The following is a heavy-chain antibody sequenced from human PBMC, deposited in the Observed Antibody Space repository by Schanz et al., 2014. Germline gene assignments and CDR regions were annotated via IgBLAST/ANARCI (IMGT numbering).Heavy chain of an antibody. CDR1: GFTFSTYA. V-gene: IGHV3-23*01. CDR2: INTGGDST. D-gene: IGHD3-10*01. Sequence: DVHLLESGGTLVRPGGSLRLSCAASGFTFSTYAMAWVRQAPGKGLEWVSSINTGGDSTYYADSVKGRFTISRDNAKNSLYLQMNSLRAEDTAVYHCVSSGSYSSYAFWGQGTLGTVSS. CDR3: VSSGSYSSYAF. J-gene: IGHJ4*02.